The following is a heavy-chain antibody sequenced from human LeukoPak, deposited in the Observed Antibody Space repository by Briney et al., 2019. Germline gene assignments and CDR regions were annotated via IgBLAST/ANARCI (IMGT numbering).Heavy chain of an antibody. V-gene: IGHV3-21*01. Sequence: GGSLRLSCAASGFTFSSYSMNWVRQAPGKGLEWVSSTSSSSTYIYYADSVKGRFTISRDNAKNSLYLQMNSLRAEDTAVYYCARVWSDYNGRDVGAKGTTVTVSS. CDR3: ARVWSDYNGRDV. CDR1: GFTFSSYS. J-gene: IGHJ6*04. CDR2: TSSSSTYI. D-gene: IGHD3-16*01.